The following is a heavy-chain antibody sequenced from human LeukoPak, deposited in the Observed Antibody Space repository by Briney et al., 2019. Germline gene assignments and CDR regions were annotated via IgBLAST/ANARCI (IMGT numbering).Heavy chain of an antibody. J-gene: IGHJ4*02. V-gene: IGHV3-53*01. CDR2: IHTSGST. CDR1: GFSVSGNY. CDR3: ARTTSPTYYYDSSGSLLDY. D-gene: IGHD3-22*01. Sequence: GGSLRLSCVPSGFSVSGNYMTWVRQAPGKGLEWVSFIHTSGSTFYADSVKGRFTISRDNAKNSLYLQMNSLRAEDTAVYYCARTTSPTYYYDSSGSLLDYWGQGTLVTVSS.